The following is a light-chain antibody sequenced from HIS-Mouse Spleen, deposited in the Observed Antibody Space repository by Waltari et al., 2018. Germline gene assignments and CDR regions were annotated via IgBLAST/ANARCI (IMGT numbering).Light chain of an antibody. J-gene: IGLJ3*02. CDR1: SSDVGSYNL. CDR2: EGS. Sequence: QSALTQPASVSGSPGQSITISCTGTSSDVGSYNLVSWYQQHPGKAPKLMIYEGSKRPSVVSNRFSGSKSGNTASLTISGLQAEDEADYYCCSYAGSSTGVFGGGTKLTVL. CDR3: CSYAGSSTGV. V-gene: IGLV2-23*01.